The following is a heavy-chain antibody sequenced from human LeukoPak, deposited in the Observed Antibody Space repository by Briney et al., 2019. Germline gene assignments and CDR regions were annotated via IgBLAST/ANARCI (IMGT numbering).Heavy chain of an antibody. CDR2: IYHSGST. J-gene: IGHJ5*02. CDR3: ARDVDEYSSSQRFDP. D-gene: IGHD6-6*01. CDR1: GGSISSSNW. V-gene: IGHV4-4*02. Sequence: PSETLSLTCAVSGGSISSSNWWSWVRQPPGKGLEWIGEIYHSGSTNYNPSLESRVTISVDTSKNQFSLKLSSVTAADTAVYYCARDVDEYSSSQRFDPWGQGTLVTVSS.